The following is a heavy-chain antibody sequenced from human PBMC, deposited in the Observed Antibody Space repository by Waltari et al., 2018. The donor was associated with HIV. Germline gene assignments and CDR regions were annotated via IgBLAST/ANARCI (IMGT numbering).Heavy chain of an antibody. CDR1: GFTFGLYW. CDR3: ARMGLMMYAIGAFDI. J-gene: IGHJ3*02. V-gene: IGHV3-7*01. Sequence: EVQLVESGGGLVQPGGSLRLSCAAPGFTFGLYWMSWDRQAPGKGLEWVANIKQDGSEKHYVDSVKGRFTISRDNAKKSLYLQMNSLRAEDTAVYYCARMGLMMYAIGAFDIWGQGTMVTVSS. D-gene: IGHD2-8*01. CDR2: IKQDGSEK.